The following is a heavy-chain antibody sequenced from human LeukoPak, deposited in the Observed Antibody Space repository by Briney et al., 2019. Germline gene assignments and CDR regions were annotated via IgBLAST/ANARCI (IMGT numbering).Heavy chain of an antibody. Sequence: SETLSLTCTVSVGSISSYYWSWIRQPAGKGLEWIGRIYTSVSTNYKPSLKSRVTMSVDTSKDQFSLKLSSWTAADTAVYYCARYSHRSGGSCYFYDYWGEGNLVSVSS. D-gene: IGHD2-15*01. CDR1: VGSISSYY. CDR2: IYTSVST. CDR3: ARYSHRSGGSCYFYDY. J-gene: IGHJ4*02. V-gene: IGHV4-4*07.